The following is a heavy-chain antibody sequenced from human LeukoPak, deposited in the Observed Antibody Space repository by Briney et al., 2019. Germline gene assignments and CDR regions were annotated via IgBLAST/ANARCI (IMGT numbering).Heavy chain of an antibody. CDR1: GDSISSYY. Sequence: SETLSLTCTVSGDSISSYYWSWIRQPPGKGLEWIGYIYYSGSTNYNPSLKSRVTISVDTSKNQFSLKLRSVTAADTAVYYCARVSGYDWESFYDYWGQGTLVTVSS. CDR2: IYYSGST. J-gene: IGHJ4*02. V-gene: IGHV4-59*01. D-gene: IGHD5-12*01. CDR3: ARVSGYDWESFYDY.